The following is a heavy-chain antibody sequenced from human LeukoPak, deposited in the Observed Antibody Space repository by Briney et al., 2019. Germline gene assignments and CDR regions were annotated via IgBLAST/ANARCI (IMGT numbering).Heavy chain of an antibody. CDR1: GFTFSSYA. Sequence: GRSLRLSCAASGFTFSSYAMRWVRQAPGKGLEWVAVISYDGSNKYYADSVRGRFTISRDNSKNTLYLQMNSLRAEDTAAYYCARALHPSGYYYYGMDVWGQGTTVTVSS. CDR2: ISYDGSNK. J-gene: IGHJ6*02. CDR3: ARALHPSGYYYYGMDV. V-gene: IGHV3-30*04. D-gene: IGHD6-25*01.